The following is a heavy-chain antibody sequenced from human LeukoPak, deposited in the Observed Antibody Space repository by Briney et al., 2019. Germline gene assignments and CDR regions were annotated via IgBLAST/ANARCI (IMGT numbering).Heavy chain of an antibody. J-gene: IGHJ4*02. CDR1: GGSISSSSYY. CDR2: IYYSGGT. D-gene: IGHD1-1*01. Sequence: PSETLSLTCTVSGGSISSSSYYWGWIRQPPGKGLDWIGSIYYSGGTYYNPSLKSRVTISVDTSKNQFSLRLSSVTAADTAVYYCARGGRPFDYWGPGTLVTVSS. CDR3: ARGGRPFDY. V-gene: IGHV4-39*01.